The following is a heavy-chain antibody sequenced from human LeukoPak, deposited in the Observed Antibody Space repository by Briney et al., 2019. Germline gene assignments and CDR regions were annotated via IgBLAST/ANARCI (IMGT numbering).Heavy chain of an antibody. V-gene: IGHV4-30-2*01. CDR3: ARGRLTLDY. D-gene: IGHD2-15*01. J-gene: IGHJ4*02. CDR1: GGSISSGGYS. Sequence: SQTLSLTCAVSGGSISSGGYSWSWIRQPPGKGLEWIGYIYHSGSTYHNPSLKSRVTISVDRSKNQFSLKLSSVTAADTAVYYCARGRLTLDYWGQGTLVTVSS. CDR2: IYHSGST.